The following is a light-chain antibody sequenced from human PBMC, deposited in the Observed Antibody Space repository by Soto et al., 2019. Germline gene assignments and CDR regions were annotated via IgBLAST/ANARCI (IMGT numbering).Light chain of an antibody. Sequence: QSALTQPASVSGSPGQSITISCTGPSSCLGGYSYVSWYQQHPGKAPKLMIYDVTNRPSGVSDRFSGSKSGNTASLTISGLQVEDEADYYCSSYTTSSTLVLFGGGTKLTVL. CDR1: SSCLGGYSY. CDR3: SSYTTSSTLVL. V-gene: IGLV2-14*03. CDR2: DVT. J-gene: IGLJ2*01.